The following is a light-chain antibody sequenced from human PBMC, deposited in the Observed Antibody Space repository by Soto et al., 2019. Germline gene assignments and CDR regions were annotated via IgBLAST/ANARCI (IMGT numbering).Light chain of an antibody. V-gene: IGLV2-14*01. Sequence: QLVLTQPASVSGSPGQSITISCTGTSSDVGGYKYVSWYQQHPGKAPKLMIYEVSNRPSGVSNRFSGSKSGNTASLTISGLQAEDEADYYCNSCTDTTSLIFGGGTKVTVL. J-gene: IGLJ2*01. CDR1: SSDVGGYKY. CDR3: NSCTDTTSLI. CDR2: EVS.